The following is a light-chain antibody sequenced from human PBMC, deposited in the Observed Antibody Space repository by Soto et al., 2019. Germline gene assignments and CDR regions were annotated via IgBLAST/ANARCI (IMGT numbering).Light chain of an antibody. CDR2: EVT. V-gene: IGLV2-23*02. CDR1: SSYVGSYNL. CDR3: CSYAGSGTYV. J-gene: IGLJ1*01. Sequence: QSALTQHASVSGSPGQSITISCTGTSSYVGSYNLVTWYQHHPGKAPKLMVYEVTKRPSGGSNRFAGSESGNTACLSISALQSEDEADYYCCSYAGSGTYVFGTRTKVTV.